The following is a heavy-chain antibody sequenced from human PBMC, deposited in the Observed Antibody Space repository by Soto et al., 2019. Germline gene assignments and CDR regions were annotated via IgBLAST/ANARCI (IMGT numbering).Heavy chain of an antibody. CDR1: GYTFTSYW. J-gene: IGHJ3*02. CDR3: ARLSYSNYVAAFDI. D-gene: IGHD4-4*01. Sequence: PGESLKISCKGSGYTFTSYWIGWVRQMPGKGLEWMGIIYPGDSDTRYSPSFQGQVTISADKSISTAYMQWSSLKASDTAMYYCARLSYSNYVAAFDIWGQGTMVTVSS. V-gene: IGHV5-51*01. CDR2: IYPGDSDT.